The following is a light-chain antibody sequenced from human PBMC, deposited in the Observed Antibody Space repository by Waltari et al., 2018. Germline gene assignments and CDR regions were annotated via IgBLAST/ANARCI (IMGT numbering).Light chain of an antibody. CDR3: QQYSDSPRT. V-gene: IGKV3-20*01. Sequence: EIVLTQSPGTLSLSPGERATLSCRASQSVSGTYLAWYQQKPGQAPSLLIFDAYSRATGISDRFSGSGSGTDFTLTISRLEPEDFAVYYCQQYSDSPRTFGGGTKVEIK. J-gene: IGKJ4*01. CDR1: QSVSGTY. CDR2: DAY.